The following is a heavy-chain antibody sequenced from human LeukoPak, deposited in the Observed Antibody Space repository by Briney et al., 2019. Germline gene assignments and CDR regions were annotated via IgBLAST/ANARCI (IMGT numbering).Heavy chain of an antibody. Sequence: PSETLSLTCTVSGVSISSSYSYWGWIRQPPGMGLEWIGSIYYSGSTYYNPSLKSRVTISVDTSKNQFSLKLSSVTAADTAVYYCATLTGGDDAFDIWGQGTMVTVSS. CDR1: GVSISSSYSY. J-gene: IGHJ3*02. CDR3: ATLTGGDDAFDI. CDR2: IYYSGST. V-gene: IGHV4-39*07. D-gene: IGHD4-23*01.